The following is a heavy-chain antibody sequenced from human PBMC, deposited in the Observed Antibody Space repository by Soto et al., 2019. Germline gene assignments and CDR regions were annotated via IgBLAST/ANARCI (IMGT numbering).Heavy chain of an antibody. CDR1: GFTFSSYG. J-gene: IGHJ4*02. D-gene: IGHD3-3*01. CDR2: ISYDGSNK. Sequence: GGSLRLSCAASGFTFSSYGMHWVRQAPGKGLEWVAVISYDGSNKYYADSVKGRFTISRDNSKNTLYLQMNSLRAEDTAVYYCAKDHYDFWSGYLAGWGQGTLVTVSS. CDR3: AKDHYDFWSGYLAG. V-gene: IGHV3-30*18.